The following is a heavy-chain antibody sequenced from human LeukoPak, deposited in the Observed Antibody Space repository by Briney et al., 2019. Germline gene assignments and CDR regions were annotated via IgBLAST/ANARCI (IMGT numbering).Heavy chain of an antibody. CDR1: GGFIGGYY. J-gene: IGHJ4*02. CDR2: VYTGGNT. CDR3: ARGDGYNLGYLES. Sequence: PSETLSLTCSASGGFIGGYYCSWIRQPAGKGLEWIGRVYTGGNTNYNRSLKSRVTMSIDTSKNQFSLNLNSVTAADTAVYYCARGDGYNLGYLESWGQEILVTVSS. D-gene: IGHD5-24*01. V-gene: IGHV4-4*07.